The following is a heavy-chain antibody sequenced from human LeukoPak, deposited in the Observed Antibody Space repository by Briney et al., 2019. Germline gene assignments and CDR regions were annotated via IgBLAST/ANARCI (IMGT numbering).Heavy chain of an antibody. J-gene: IGHJ3*02. CDR2: ISYDGSNK. CDR3: ARDLGIYSGYLSHDAFDI. V-gene: IGHV3-30*03. D-gene: IGHD5-12*01. Sequence: GGSLRLSCAASGFTFSSYGMHWVRQAPGKGLEWVAVISYDGSNKYYADSVKGRFTISRDNSKNTLYLQMNSLRAEDTAVYYCARDLGIYSGYLSHDAFDIWGQGTMVTVSS. CDR1: GFTFSSYG.